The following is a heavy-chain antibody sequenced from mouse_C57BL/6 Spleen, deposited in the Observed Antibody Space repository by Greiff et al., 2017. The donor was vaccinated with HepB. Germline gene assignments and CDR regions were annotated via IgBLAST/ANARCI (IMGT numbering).Heavy chain of an antibody. V-gene: IGHV1-18*01. CDR2: INPNNGGT. CDR3: ARGYDGYSLAY. CDR1: GYTFTDYN. Sequence: EVQLQQSGPELVKPGASVKIPCKASGYTFTDYNMDWVKQSHGKSLEWIGDINPNNGGTIYNQKFKGKATLTVDKSSSTAYMELRSLTSEDTAVYYCARGYDGYSLAYWGQGTLVTVSA. D-gene: IGHD2-3*01. J-gene: IGHJ3*01.